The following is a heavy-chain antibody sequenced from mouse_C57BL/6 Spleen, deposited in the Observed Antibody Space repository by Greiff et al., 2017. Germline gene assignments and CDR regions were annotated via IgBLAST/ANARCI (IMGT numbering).Heavy chain of an antibody. J-gene: IGHJ4*01. D-gene: IGHD1-1*01. CDR1: GFSLSTFGMG. Sequence: ESGPGILQPSQTLSLTCSFSGFSLSTFGMGVGWIRQPSGKGLEWLAHIWWDDDKYYNPALKRRLTISKDTSKNQVFLTIDNVDTADTSTYYCARLFITTVVAAGYYAIDYWGQGTSVTVAS. CDR3: ARLFITTVVAAGYYAIDY. CDR2: IWWDDDK. V-gene: IGHV8-8*01.